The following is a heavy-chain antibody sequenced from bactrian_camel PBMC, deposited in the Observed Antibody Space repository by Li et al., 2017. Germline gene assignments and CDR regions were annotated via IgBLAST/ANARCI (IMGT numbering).Heavy chain of an antibody. D-gene: IGHD6*01. J-gene: IGHJ4*01. CDR2: IDSAGVT. Sequence: HVQLVESGGGSVQVGGSLNLSCEVSYYVYKGACLGWFRQAPGKEREEIARIDSAGVTIYADSVKGRFTISQDSARNTVYLLMNNLQPEDTATYYCAEGRGSRGEHCYSLNYWGQGTQVTVS. CDR3: AEGRGSRGEHCYSLNY. CDR1: YYVYKGAC. V-gene: IGHV3S53*01.